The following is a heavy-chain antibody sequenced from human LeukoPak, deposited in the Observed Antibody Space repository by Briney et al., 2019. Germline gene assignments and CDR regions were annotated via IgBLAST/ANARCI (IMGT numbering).Heavy chain of an antibody. V-gene: IGHV4-39*01. J-gene: IGHJ5*02. Sequence: SETLSLTCTVSGGSISSSIYYWGRIRQPPGKGLEWIGTIYYSGSTYYSPSLKSRVTISVDTSKNQFSLKLSSVTAADTAVYYCARQGGDSMVRGVIKDWFDPWGQGTLVTVSS. CDR1: GGSISSSIYY. CDR2: IYYSGST. CDR3: ARQGGDSMVRGVIKDWFDP. D-gene: IGHD3-10*01.